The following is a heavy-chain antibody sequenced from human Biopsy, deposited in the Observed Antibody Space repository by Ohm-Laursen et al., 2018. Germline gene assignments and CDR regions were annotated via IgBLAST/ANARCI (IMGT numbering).Heavy chain of an antibody. Sequence: SVKASCKASSYTFTDYNIHWMRQAPGQGLEWLGYINCKTGATNYAQKFQGTVTMTKDTSISTAYLALGSLRSADTAIYYCARDPLNGHKHFDYWGQGSLVTVSS. CDR1: SYTFTDYN. V-gene: IGHV1-2*02. D-gene: IGHD2-8*01. J-gene: IGHJ4*02. CDR3: ARDPLNGHKHFDY. CDR2: INCKTGAT.